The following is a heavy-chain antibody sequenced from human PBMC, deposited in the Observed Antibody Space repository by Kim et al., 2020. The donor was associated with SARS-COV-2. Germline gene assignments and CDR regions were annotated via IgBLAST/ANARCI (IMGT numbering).Heavy chain of an antibody. V-gene: IGHV4-34*01. Sequence: SETLSLTCAVYGGSLSGYYWSWIRQPPGKGLEWIGEINHSGSTNYNPSLKSRVTISVDTSKNQFSLKLSSVTAADTAVYYCARMANSAAGYDYWGQGTLV. CDR3: ARMANSAAGYDY. J-gene: IGHJ4*02. D-gene: IGHD6-13*01. CDR2: INHSGST. CDR1: GGSLSGYY.